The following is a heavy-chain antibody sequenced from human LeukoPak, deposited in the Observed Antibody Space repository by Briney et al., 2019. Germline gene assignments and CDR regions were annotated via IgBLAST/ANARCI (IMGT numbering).Heavy chain of an antibody. CDR1: GYSISSGYF. CDR2: IFHSGST. V-gene: IGHV4-38-2*01. D-gene: IGHD6-13*01. Sequence: PSETLSLTCVVSGYSISSGYFWGWIRQPPGKGLEWIGSIFHSGSTYYNPSLKSRVTISVDTSQNQFSLKLTSVTAAETAVYYCARHVLSSTWRPQSNWFDPWGQGTLVTVSS. CDR3: ARHVLSSTWRPQSNWFDP. J-gene: IGHJ5*02.